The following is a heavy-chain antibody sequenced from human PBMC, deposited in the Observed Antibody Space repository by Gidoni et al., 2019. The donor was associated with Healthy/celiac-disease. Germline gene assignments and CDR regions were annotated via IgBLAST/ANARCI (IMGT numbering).Heavy chain of an antibody. Sequence: QVQLQESGPGLVKPSQTLSLPSTVSGASISSGGYYWSWIRQHPGKGLEWIGYIYYSGSTYYNPSLKSRVTISVDMSKNQFSLKLSSVTAADTAVYYCAAGRTTVVTRSWYFDLWGRGTLVTVSS. V-gene: IGHV4-31*03. CDR1: GASISSGGYY. D-gene: IGHD4-17*01. CDR3: AAGRTTVVTRSWYFDL. CDR2: IYYSGST. J-gene: IGHJ2*01.